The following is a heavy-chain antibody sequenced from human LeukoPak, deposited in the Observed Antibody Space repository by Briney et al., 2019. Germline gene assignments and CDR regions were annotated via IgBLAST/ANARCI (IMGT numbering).Heavy chain of an antibody. CDR1: GFTFSSYA. V-gene: IGHV3-30-3*01. Sequence: GGSLRLSCAASGFTFSSYAMHWVRQAPGKGLEWVAVISYDGSNKYYADSVKGRFTISRDNSKNTLYLQMNSLRAEGTAVYYCAALQLWFLGSWGQGTLVTVSS. CDR2: ISYDGSNK. CDR3: AALQLWFLGS. D-gene: IGHD5-18*01. J-gene: IGHJ5*02.